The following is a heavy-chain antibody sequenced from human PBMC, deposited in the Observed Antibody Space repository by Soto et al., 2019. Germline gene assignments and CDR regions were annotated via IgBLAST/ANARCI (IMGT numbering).Heavy chain of an antibody. CDR2: INPSGGST. D-gene: IGHD3-3*01. V-gene: IGHV1-46*01. Sequence: ASVKVSCKASGYTFTSYYMHWVRQAPGQGLEWMGIINPSGGSTSYAQKFQGRVTMTRDTSTSTVYMELSSLRSEDTAVYYCARDLTSVTIFGVVIINSPGMDVWGQGTTVTVSS. CDR3: ARDLTSVTIFGVVIINSPGMDV. J-gene: IGHJ6*02. CDR1: GYTFTSYY.